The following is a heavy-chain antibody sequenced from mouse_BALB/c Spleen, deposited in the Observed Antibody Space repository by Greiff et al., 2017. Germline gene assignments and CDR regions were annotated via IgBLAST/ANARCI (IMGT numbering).Heavy chain of an antibody. CDR1: GYTFTNYW. CDR2: IYPGGGYT. CDR3: ATFITTNYFDY. J-gene: IGHJ2*01. D-gene: IGHD1-2*01. V-gene: IGHV1-63*02. Sequence: QVQLQQSGAELVRPGTSVKISCKASGYTFTNYWLGWVKQRPGHGLEWIGDIYPGGGYTNYNEKFKGKATLTADTSSSTAYMQISSLTSEDSAVYVCATFITTNYFDYWGQGTTLTVSS.